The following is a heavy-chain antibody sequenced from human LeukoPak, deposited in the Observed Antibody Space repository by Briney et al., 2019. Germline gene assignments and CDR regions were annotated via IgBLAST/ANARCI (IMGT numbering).Heavy chain of an antibody. D-gene: IGHD1-26*01. Sequence: SVKVSCKASGGTFSSYAISWVRQAPGQGLDGMGRINPIFGTANYAQKFQGRVTITTDEPTSTAYMELSSLRSEDTAVYYCARVSHGGSYPHAFDIWGQGTMVTVSS. CDR2: INPIFGTA. J-gene: IGHJ3*02. CDR3: ARVSHGGSYPHAFDI. CDR1: GGTFSSYA. V-gene: IGHV1-69*05.